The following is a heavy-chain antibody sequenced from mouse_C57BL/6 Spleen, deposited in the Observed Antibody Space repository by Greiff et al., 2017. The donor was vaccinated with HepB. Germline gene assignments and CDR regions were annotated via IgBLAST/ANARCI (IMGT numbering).Heavy chain of an antibody. J-gene: IGHJ4*01. CDR3: ARNGNSNYVMDY. Sequence: VQLVESGAELARPGASVKLSCKASGYTFTSYGISWVKQRTGQGLEWIGEIYPRSGNTYYNEKFKGKATLTADKSSSTAYMELRSLTSEDSAVYFCARNGNSNYVMDYWGQGTSVTVSS. CDR2: IYPRSGNT. CDR1: GYTFTSYG. D-gene: IGHD2-5*01. V-gene: IGHV1-81*01.